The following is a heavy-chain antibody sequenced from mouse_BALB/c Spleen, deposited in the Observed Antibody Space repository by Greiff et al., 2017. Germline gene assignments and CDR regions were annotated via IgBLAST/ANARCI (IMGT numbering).Heavy chain of an antibody. CDR2: INPNNGGT. J-gene: IGHJ4*01. Sequence: EVQLQQSGPELVKPGASVKIPCKASGYTFTDYNMDWVKQSHGKSLEWIGDINPNNGGTIYNQKFKGKATLTVDKSSSTAYMELRSLTSEDTAVYYCARGGYDGRYYAMDYWGQGTSVTVSS. CDR1: GYTFTDYN. D-gene: IGHD2-2*01. CDR3: ARGGYDGRYYAMDY. V-gene: IGHV1-18*01.